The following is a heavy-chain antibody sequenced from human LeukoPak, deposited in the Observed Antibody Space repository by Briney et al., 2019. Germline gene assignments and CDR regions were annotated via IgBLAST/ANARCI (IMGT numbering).Heavy chain of an antibody. V-gene: IGHV3-7*05. CDR3: ARERIWTGKTFDY. D-gene: IGHD3/OR15-3a*01. CDR2: IKQDGNEK. Sequence: PGGSLRLSCAASGFSFSSYWMSWVRQAPGKGLEWVANIKQDGNEKYYVDSVKGRFTISRDNAKNSLYLQMNSLRAEGTAVYYCARERIWTGKTFDYWGQGTLVTVSS. CDR1: GFSFSSYW. J-gene: IGHJ4*02.